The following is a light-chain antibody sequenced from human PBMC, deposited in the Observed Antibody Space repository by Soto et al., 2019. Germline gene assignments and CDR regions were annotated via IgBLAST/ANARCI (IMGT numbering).Light chain of an antibody. CDR3: AAWDDSLNGYV. V-gene: IGLV1-44*01. J-gene: IGLJ1*01. Sequence: QAVVTQPPSASGTPGQRVTISCSGSNSNVGNNAVNWYQQHPGTAPKLLIYSNNHRPSGVPDRFSGSKSGTSASPAFSGLQSEDEADYYCAAWDDSLNGYVFGTGTKVTVL. CDR1: NSNVGNNA. CDR2: SNN.